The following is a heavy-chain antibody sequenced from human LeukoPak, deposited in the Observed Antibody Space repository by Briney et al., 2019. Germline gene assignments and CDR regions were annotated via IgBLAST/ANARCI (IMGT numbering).Heavy chain of an antibody. D-gene: IGHD3-10*01. CDR1: GGSISSSSYY. V-gene: IGHV4-39*01. Sequence: PSETLSLTCTVSGGSISSSSYYWGWIRQPPGKGLEWIGSIYYSGSTYYNPSLKSRVTISVDTSKNQFSLKLSSVTAADTAVYYCARQDPPDSIWFGELSPGYYYGMDVWGQGTTVTVSS. J-gene: IGHJ6*02. CDR3: ARQDPPDSIWFGELSPGYYYGMDV. CDR2: IYYSGST.